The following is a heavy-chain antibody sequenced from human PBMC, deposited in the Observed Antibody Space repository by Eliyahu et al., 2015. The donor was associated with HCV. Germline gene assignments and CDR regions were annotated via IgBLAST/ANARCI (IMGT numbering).Heavy chain of an antibody. V-gene: IGHV3-21*01. D-gene: IGHD6-13*01. CDR1: GFTFSSYS. J-gene: IGHJ5*02. Sequence: EVQLVESGGGLVKPGGSLRLSCAASGFTFSSYSMNWVRQAPGKGLEWVSSILSSASYIYYADSVKGRFTISRDNAKNSLYLQMNSLRAEDTAVYYCAREYSSSWLPESNWFDPWGQGTLVTVSS. CDR2: ILSSASYI. CDR3: AREYSSSWLPESNWFDP.